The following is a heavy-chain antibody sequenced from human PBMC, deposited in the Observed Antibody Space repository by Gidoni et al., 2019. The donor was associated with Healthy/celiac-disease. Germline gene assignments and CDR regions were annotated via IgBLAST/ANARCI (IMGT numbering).Heavy chain of an antibody. CDR3: AKDTKAWFGLNWFDP. D-gene: IGHD3-10*01. V-gene: IGHV3-9*01. CDR1: GFTFDDYA. Sequence: DVQLVESGGGLVQPGRSLRLSCAASGFTFDDYAMHWVRQAPGKGLEWVSGISWNSGSIGYADSVKGRFTISRDNAKNSLYLQMNSLRAEDTALYYCAKDTKAWFGLNWFDPWGQGTLVTVSS. J-gene: IGHJ5*02. CDR2: ISWNSGSI.